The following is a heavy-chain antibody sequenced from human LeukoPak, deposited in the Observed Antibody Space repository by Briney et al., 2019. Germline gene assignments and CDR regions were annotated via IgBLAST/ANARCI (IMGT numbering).Heavy chain of an antibody. Sequence: SETLSLTCTVSGGSVSSGSYYWSWIRQPPGKGLEWIGYIYYRGSTNYNPSLKSRVTISVDTSKNQFSLKLSSVTAADTAVYYCARLYCSGGSCYSAFDIWGQGTMVTVSS. V-gene: IGHV4-61*01. D-gene: IGHD2-15*01. CDR1: GGSVSSGSYY. CDR3: ARLYCSGGSCYSAFDI. CDR2: IYYRGST. J-gene: IGHJ3*02.